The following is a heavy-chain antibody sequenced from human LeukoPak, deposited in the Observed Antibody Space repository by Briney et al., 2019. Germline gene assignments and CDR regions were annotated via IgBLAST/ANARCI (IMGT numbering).Heavy chain of an antibody. Sequence: SGPTLVNPTQTLTLTCTFSAFSLSTTGVAVGWIRQPPGKALEWLAVHYWNNDKSYSPSLKSRLTITKDSSKNQVILIMTNVDPVDTATYYCAHKGRGSGSFTMWGQGTLVTVSS. CDR2: HYWNNDK. CDR3: AHKGRGSGSFTM. V-gene: IGHV2-5*01. J-gene: IGHJ4*02. D-gene: IGHD3-10*01. CDR1: AFSLSTTGVA.